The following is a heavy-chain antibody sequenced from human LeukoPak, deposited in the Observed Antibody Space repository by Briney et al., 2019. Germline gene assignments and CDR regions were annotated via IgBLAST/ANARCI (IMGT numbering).Heavy chain of an antibody. CDR1: GFTFSSSS. J-gene: IGHJ4*02. CDR2: VSGSGATT. Sequence: PGGSLRLSCAASGFTFSSSSMSWVRQAPGKGLEWVSSVSGSGATTFYADSLKGRFTISRDNSKNTVYLQMNSLRAEDTAVYFCAKYGSGSSFDYWGQGTLVTVSS. V-gene: IGHV3-23*01. CDR3: AKYGSGSSFDY. D-gene: IGHD3-10*01.